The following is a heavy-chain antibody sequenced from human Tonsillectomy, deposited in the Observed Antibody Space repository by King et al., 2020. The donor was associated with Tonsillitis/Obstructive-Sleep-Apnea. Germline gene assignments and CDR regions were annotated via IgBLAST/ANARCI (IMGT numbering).Heavy chain of an antibody. J-gene: IGHJ4*02. CDR1: GYTFTSYY. D-gene: IGHD5-24*01. CDR3: ARAYRQRWLQLPEDY. V-gene: IGHV1-46*01. Sequence: SGAEVKKPGASVKVSCKASGYTFTSYYMHWVRQAPGQGLEWMGIINPSGGSTSYAQKFQGRVTMTRDTSTSTVYMELSSLRSEDTAVYYCARAYRQRWLQLPEDYWGQGTLVTVSS. CDR2: INPSGGST.